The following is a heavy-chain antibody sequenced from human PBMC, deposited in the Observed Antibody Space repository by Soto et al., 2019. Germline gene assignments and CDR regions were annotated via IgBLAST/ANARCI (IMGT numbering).Heavy chain of an antibody. V-gene: IGHV4-31*03. D-gene: IGHD6-19*01. Sequence: QVQLQESGPELVKPSQTLSLTCSVSGGSITTNGHYWTWIRQHPGQGLEWIAYIYYTGNSYLNPSLKSRLSLSFDTSKNQFSLELRSVTAADTAVYYCAREQWGFDSWGQGTLVTVSS. CDR1: GGSITTNGHY. CDR3: AREQWGFDS. J-gene: IGHJ4*02. CDR2: IYYTGNS.